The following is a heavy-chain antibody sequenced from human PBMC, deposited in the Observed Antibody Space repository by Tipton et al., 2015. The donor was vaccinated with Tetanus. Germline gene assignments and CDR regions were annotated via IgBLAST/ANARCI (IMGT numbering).Heavy chain of an antibody. CDR1: GFIFSDYY. V-gene: IGHV3-74*01. J-gene: IGHJ3*01. Sequence: SLRLSCAASGFIFSDYYMNWIRQAPGKGLAWVSRVRSDGSNTIYADSVKGRFTISRDTAKNTLYLQMNSLRAEDTAIYYCTTFSPPTVTADAFDVWGQGTMVTVSS. D-gene: IGHD4-17*01. CDR2: VRSDGSNT. CDR3: TTFSPPTVTADAFDV.